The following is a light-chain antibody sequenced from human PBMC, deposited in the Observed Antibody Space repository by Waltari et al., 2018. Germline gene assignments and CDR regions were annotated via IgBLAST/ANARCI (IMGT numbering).Light chain of an antibody. V-gene: IGLV2-8*01. Sequence: QSALTQPPSASGSPGQSVTISCSGSSRDVGSYIHVSWYQQHPGKAPRLIIYEVNKRPSGVPDRVSGSKSGNTASLTVSGLQSEDEAVYFCSSYTGIRSVIFGGGTHLSVL. J-gene: IGLJ2*01. CDR3: SSYTGIRSVI. CDR2: EVN. CDR1: SRDVGSYIH.